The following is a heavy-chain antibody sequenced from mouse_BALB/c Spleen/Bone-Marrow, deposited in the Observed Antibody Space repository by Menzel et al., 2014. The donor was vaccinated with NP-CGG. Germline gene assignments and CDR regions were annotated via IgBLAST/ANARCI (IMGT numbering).Heavy chain of an antibody. CDR1: GFTFSSFG. Sequence: EVMLVESGGGLVQPGGSRKLSCAASGFTFSSFGMHWVRQAPEKGLEWVVYISSGSSTIYYADTLKGRFTISRDNPKNTLFLQMTSLRSEDTAMYYCARSRLRGYYFDYWGQGTTLTVSS. J-gene: IGHJ2*01. CDR3: ARSRLRGYYFDY. D-gene: IGHD3-2*02. V-gene: IGHV5-17*02. CDR2: ISSGSSTI.